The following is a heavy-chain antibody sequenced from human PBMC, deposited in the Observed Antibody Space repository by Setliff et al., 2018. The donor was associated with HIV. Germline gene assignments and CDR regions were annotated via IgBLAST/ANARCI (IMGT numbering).Heavy chain of an antibody. CDR2: IKEDGSEK. CDR1: GFTFNSLW. CDR3: ARSTYFFDPSGYKAYYFDS. J-gene: IGHJ4*02. D-gene: IGHD3-22*01. V-gene: IGHV3-7*03. Sequence: PGGSLRLSCGASGFTFNSLWMNWVRQAPGKGLEWVANIKEDGSEKYYADSVRGRFTVSRDNSNHSLLLQMNSLRPEDTALYYCARSTYFFDPSGYKAYYFDSWGQGTQVTVSS.